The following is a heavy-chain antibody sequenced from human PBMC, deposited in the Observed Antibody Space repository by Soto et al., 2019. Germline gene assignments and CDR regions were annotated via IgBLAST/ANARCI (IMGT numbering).Heavy chain of an antibody. J-gene: IGHJ5*02. V-gene: IGHV4-31*03. D-gene: IGHD6-19*01. CDR2: IYYSGST. Sequence: QVQLQESGPGLVKPSQTLSLTCTVSGGSISSGGYYWSWIRQHPGKGLEWIGYIYYSGSTYYNPSPKSRVTISVDTSKNQFSLKLSSVTAADTAVYYCARVEYSSGWSLNWFDPWGQGTLVTVSS. CDR1: GGSISSGGYY. CDR3: ARVEYSSGWSLNWFDP.